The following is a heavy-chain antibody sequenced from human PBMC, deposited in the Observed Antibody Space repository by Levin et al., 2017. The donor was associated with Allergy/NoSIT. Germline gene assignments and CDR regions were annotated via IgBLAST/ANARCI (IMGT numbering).Heavy chain of an antibody. CDR3: AKDPLAYGGHYFDY. CDR1: GFTFSSYS. J-gene: IGHJ4*02. CDR2: SSASYDRSGDGT. Sequence: PGGSLRLSCAASGFTFSSYSMSWVRQAPGKGLEWVSTVYSSASYDRSGDGTYYVDSGKGRFTISIDNSKNTLYLQMNSLRTEDTAVFYCAKDPLAYGGHYFDYWGQGILVTVSS. D-gene: IGHD3-16*01. V-gene: IGHV3-23*05.